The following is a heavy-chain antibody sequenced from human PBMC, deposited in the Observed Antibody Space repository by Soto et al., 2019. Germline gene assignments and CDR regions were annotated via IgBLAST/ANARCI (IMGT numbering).Heavy chain of an antibody. CDR2: IILILGTA. Sequence: ASVKVSCTASGGAFSNYAISWVRHAPGQGLDWVGGIILILGTADYAQKFQGGVTITSDESTSTAYMELSSLRSEDTAVYYCARGSYYGSGNYYKYYYAMDVWGQGTTVTVSS. D-gene: IGHD3-10*01. J-gene: IGHJ6*02. V-gene: IGHV1-69*13. CDR1: GGAFSNYA. CDR3: ARGSYYGSGNYYKYYYAMDV.